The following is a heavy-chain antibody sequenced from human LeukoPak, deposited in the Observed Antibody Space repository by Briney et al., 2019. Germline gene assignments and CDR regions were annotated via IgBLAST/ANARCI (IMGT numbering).Heavy chain of an antibody. CDR1: GGSISSSSYY. D-gene: IGHD1-26*01. J-gene: IGHJ4*02. CDR3: ARHPPKSFFDY. CDR2: IYYTGST. Sequence: PSETLSLTCTVSGGSISSSSYYWGWIRQPPGKGLEWIAYIYYTGSTNYNPSLKSRVTISVDTSKNQFSLNLNSVTAADTAVYYCARHPPKSFFDYWGQGTLVTVSS. V-gene: IGHV4-61*05.